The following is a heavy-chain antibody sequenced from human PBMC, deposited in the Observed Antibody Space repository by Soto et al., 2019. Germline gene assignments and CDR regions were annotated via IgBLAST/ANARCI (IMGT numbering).Heavy chain of an antibody. V-gene: IGHV1-69*13. CDR2: IIPIFGTA. Sequence: SVKVSCKASGGTFSSYAISWVRQAPGQGLEWMGGIIPIFGTANYAQKFQGRVTITADESTSTAYMELSSLRSEDTAVYYCARSVSFRYQLLKRGMDVWGQGTTVTVSS. CDR1: GGTFSSYA. CDR3: ARSVSFRYQLLKRGMDV. D-gene: IGHD2-2*01. J-gene: IGHJ6*02.